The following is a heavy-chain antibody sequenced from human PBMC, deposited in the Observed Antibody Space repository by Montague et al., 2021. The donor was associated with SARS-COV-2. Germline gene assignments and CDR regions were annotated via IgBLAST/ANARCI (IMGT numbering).Heavy chain of an antibody. V-gene: IGHV4-39*02. J-gene: IGHJ6*02. CDR3: ARTSKSRESWSGNYYYHAMDV. CDR2: LYNGGTT. CDR1: GGSISSSTYY. D-gene: IGHD3-10*01. Sequence: SETLSLTCNASGGSISSSTYYWGWIRQPPGKGLEWIGNLYNGGTTYYTPSLKSRVTISVYTSKNHFSLNMASLTAAETAVYYCARTSKSRESWSGNYYYHAMDVWGQGTTVTVSS.